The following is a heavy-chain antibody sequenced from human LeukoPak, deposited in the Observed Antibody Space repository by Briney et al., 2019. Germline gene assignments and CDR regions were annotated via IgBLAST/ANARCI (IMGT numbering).Heavy chain of an antibody. D-gene: IGHD3-10*01. CDR3: ARPDHYYGSGSSLNWFDP. V-gene: IGHV3-7*01. CDR2: IKQDGSEK. CDR1: GFTFSSYW. Sequence: GGSLRLSCAASGFTFSSYWMSWVRQAPGKGLEWVANIKQDGSEKYYVDSVKGRFTISRDNAKNSLYLQMNSLRAEATAVDYCARPDHYYGSGSSLNWFDPWRQGTLVTVSS. J-gene: IGHJ5*02.